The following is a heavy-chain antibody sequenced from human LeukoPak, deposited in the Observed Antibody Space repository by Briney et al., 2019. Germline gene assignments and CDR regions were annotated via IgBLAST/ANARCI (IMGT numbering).Heavy chain of an antibody. CDR2: ISSDTTI. CDR1: GFTFSSYE. V-gene: IGHV3-48*03. D-gene: IGHD6-25*01. Sequence: GGSLRLSCAASGFTFSSYEMNWVRQAPGKGLEWVSYISSDTTIFYADSVKGRFTISRDNAKNSLYLQMNSLRAEDTAVYYCARVAGRLIRGFFDFWGQGTLVTVSS. J-gene: IGHJ4*02. CDR3: ARVAGRLIRGFFDF.